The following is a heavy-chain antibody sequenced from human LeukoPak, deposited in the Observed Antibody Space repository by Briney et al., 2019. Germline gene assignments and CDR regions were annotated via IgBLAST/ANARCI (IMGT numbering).Heavy chain of an antibody. V-gene: IGHV3-15*07. CDR3: TTPSYSCSGGSCYSYAFDI. CDR1: GCSFSNAW. Sequence: PGGSLRLSCAASGCSFSNAWMNWVRQAPGKGLEWVGRIKSKTDGGTTDYAAPVEGRFTISREDSKNTLYLQMNSLNIEDTAVYYCTTPSYSCSGGSCYSYAFDIWGQGTMVTVSS. D-gene: IGHD2-15*01. CDR2: IKSKTDGGTT. J-gene: IGHJ3*02.